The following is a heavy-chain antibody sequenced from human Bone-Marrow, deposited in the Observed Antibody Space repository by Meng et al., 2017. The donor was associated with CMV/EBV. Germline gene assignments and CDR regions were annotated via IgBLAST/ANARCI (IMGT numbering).Heavy chain of an antibody. CDR3: ARSPRRYYCSSTSCYSDYYHGMDV. D-gene: IGHD2-2*01. CDR2: INWNGGST. J-gene: IGHJ6*02. V-gene: IGHV3-20*04. Sequence: GESLKISCAASGFTFDDYGMSWVRQAPGKGLEWVSGINWNGGSTGYADSVKGRFTISRDNAKNSLYLQMNSLRAEDTALYYCARSPRRYYCSSTSCYSDYYHGMDVWGQGTTVTVSS. CDR1: GFTFDDYG.